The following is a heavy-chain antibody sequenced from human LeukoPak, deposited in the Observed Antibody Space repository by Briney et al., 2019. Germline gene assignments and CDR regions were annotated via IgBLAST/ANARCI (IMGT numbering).Heavy chain of an antibody. CDR3: ARDPYSGNYGNDYYYYMDV. CDR2: ITSRCAHI. D-gene: IGHD1-26*01. Sequence: PGGSLRLSCAASGFTFRSFNLNWVRQAPGEAMEWVSSITSRCAHIFYPDSLRARFTISRDNAKNSLYLKMDSLGPDDTAVYYCARDPYSGNYGNDYYYYMDVWGKGTTVTISS. CDR1: GFTFRSFN. V-gene: IGHV3-21*01. J-gene: IGHJ6*03.